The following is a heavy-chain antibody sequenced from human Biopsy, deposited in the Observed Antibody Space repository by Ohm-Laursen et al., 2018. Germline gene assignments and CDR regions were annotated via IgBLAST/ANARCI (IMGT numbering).Heavy chain of an antibody. CDR2: TWDDGSHQ. J-gene: IGHJ4*02. V-gene: IGHV3-33*01. CDR3: VTDRLDDITKVRGIKTD. D-gene: IGHD3-10*01. Sequence: SLRLSLAPSVFNFSAYVLYWVRLAPPKGLEWVALTWDDGSHQYYADSVNGRFTISRVNSKNSLYLHINTLRFEDTAVYYCVTDRLDDITKVRGIKTDWGQGTLVIVSS. CDR1: VFNFSAYV.